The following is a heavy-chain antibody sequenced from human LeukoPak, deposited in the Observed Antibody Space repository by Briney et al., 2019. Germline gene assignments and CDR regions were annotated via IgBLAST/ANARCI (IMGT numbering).Heavy chain of an antibody. V-gene: IGHV4-59*01. CDR3: ARVKYSSRIEYYFDY. CDR1: GGSISSYY. D-gene: IGHD6-13*01. CDR2: IYYSGST. J-gene: IGHJ4*02. Sequence: SETLSLTCTVSGGSISSYYWSWIRQPPGKGLEWIGYIYYSGSTNYNPSLKSRVTISVDTSKNQFSLKLSSVTAADTAVYYCARVKYSSRIEYYFDYWGQGTLVTVSS.